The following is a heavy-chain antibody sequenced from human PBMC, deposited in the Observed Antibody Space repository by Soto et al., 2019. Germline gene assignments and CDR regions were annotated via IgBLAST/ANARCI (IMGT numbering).Heavy chain of an antibody. CDR3: AEDFQEQWQVLGVAY. CDR2: ISYDGSNT. Sequence: QVQLVDSGGGVVQPGRSLRLSCAASGFTFSSYGMHWFRQAPGKWLEWVAVISYDGSNTYFADSVKGRFTISRDNSKNTRYLQMNSLRAEDTAVYYCAEDFQEQWQVLGVAYWGQRTLVTVSS. D-gene: IGHD6-19*01. V-gene: IGHV3-30*18. CDR1: GFTFSSYG. J-gene: IGHJ4*02.